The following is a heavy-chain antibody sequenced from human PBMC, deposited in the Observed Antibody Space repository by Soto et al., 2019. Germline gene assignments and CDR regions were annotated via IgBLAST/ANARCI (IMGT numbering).Heavy chain of an antibody. CDR1: GFSLSNYW. J-gene: IGHJ3*02. CDR2: IKQDGSLR. CDR3: ARDRPGSYDGLDI. D-gene: IGHD3-10*01. V-gene: IGHV3-7*01. Sequence: GGSLRLSCTASGFSLSNYWMTWVRQAPGKGLEWVANIKQDGSLRYSIDSVKGRFTISRDDAKNSVYLQMNSLRVEDTAVYYCARDRPGSYDGLDIWGQGTMVTV.